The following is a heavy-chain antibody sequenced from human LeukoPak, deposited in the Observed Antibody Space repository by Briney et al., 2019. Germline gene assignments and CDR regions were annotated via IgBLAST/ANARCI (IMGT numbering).Heavy chain of an antibody. Sequence: ASVKVSCKASGYTFTSYAMHWVRQAPGQRLEWMGWISAYNGNTNYAQKLQGRVTMTTDTSTSTAYMELRSLRSDDTAVYYCARVPQDSGGAYWGQGTLVTVSS. V-gene: IGHV1-18*01. CDR3: ARVPQDSGGAY. CDR2: ISAYNGNT. CDR1: GYTFTSYA. D-gene: IGHD2-15*01. J-gene: IGHJ4*02.